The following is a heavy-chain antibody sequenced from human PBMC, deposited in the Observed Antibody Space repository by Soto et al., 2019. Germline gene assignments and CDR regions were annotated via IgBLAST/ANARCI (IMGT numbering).Heavy chain of an antibody. J-gene: IGHJ4*02. CDR2: IRGSGGST. CDR1: GFNFSSYA. CDR3: AKGPDAYTPYFAS. Sequence: GGSLRLSCAASGFNFSSYAMSWVRQAPGKGLEWVSAIRGSGGSTYYADSVKGRFTISRDNSKNTLYLQMNSLRAEDTAVFYCAKGPDAYTPYFASGGKGPLVPVSP. V-gene: IGHV3-23*01. D-gene: IGHD2-2*01.